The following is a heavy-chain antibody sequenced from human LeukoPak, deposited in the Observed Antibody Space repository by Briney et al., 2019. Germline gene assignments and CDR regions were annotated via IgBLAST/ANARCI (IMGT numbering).Heavy chain of an antibody. J-gene: IGHJ4*02. Sequence: GGSLRLSCAASGFTFSSYAMSWVRQAPGKGLEWVSGISGSGGSTYYADSVKGRFTISRDNSKSTLYLQMNSLRAEDTAVYYCAKGVATISGGYFDYWGQGTLVTVSS. V-gene: IGHV3-23*01. CDR2: ISGSGGST. CDR1: GFTFSSYA. CDR3: AKGVATISGGYFDY. D-gene: IGHD5-12*01.